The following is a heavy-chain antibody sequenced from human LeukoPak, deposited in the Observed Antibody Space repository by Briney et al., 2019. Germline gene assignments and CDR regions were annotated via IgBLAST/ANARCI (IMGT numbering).Heavy chain of an antibody. J-gene: IGHJ4*02. Sequence: GGSLRLSCAASGFTLSSYSMNWVRQTPGKGLEWVSSISSSSSYIYYADSVKGRFTISRDNAKNSLYLQMNSLRAEDTAMYYCARGPPGGSSWTSYYFDYWGQGTLVTVSS. D-gene: IGHD6-13*01. CDR3: ARGPPGGSSWTSYYFDY. V-gene: IGHV3-21*01. CDR2: ISSSSSYI. CDR1: GFTLSSYS.